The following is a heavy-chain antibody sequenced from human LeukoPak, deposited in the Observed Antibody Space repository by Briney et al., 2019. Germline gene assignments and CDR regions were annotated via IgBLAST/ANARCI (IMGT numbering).Heavy chain of an antibody. J-gene: IGHJ6*03. CDR1: GGSISSGSYY. Sequence: SQTLSLTCTVSGGSISSGSYYWSWIRQPAGKGLEWIVRIYTSGSTNYNPSLKSRITISVDTYKNQFSLKLSSVTAADTAVYYCARSPLDYYGSGSYYGDLNYYYYYYMDVWGKGTTVTISS. V-gene: IGHV4-61*02. CDR3: ARSPLDYYGSGSYYGDLNYYYYYYMDV. CDR2: IYTSGST. D-gene: IGHD3-10*01.